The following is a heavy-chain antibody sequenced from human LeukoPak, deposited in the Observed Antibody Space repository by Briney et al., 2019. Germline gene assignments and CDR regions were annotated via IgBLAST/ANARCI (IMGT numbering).Heavy chain of an antibody. D-gene: IGHD3-10*01. Sequence: GGSLRLSCAASGFTFSSYAMHWVRQAPGKGLEWVAVISYDGSNKYYADSVKGRFTISRDNSKNTLCLQMNSLRAEDTAVYYCARVRTFYGSGSYYDPEFDYWGQGTLVTVSS. J-gene: IGHJ4*02. CDR3: ARVRTFYGSGSYYDPEFDY. V-gene: IGHV3-30-3*01. CDR2: ISYDGSNK. CDR1: GFTFSSYA.